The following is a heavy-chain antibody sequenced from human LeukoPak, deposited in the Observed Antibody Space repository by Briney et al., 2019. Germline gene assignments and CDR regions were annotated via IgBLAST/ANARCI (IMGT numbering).Heavy chain of an antibody. D-gene: IGHD3-16*01. J-gene: IGHJ4*02. CDR2: IYYSGST. CDR3: ASHYGLGPFDY. V-gene: IGHV4-59*08. Sequence: SETLSLTCTLSVGSISRYYWSCIRQPPGKGLEWIWYIYYSGSTNYNPSLKSRVTISVDTSKNQFSLKLSSAAAADTAVYYCASHYGLGPFDYWGQGTLVTVSS. CDR1: VGSISRYY.